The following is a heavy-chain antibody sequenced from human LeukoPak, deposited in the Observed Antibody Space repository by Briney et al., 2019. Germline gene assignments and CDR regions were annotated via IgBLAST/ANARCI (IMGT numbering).Heavy chain of an antibody. CDR3: ARGSSKRIVGASD. CDR1: GYTFTSYY. J-gene: IGHJ4*02. Sequence: ASVKVSCKASGYTFTSYYMNWVRQAPGQGLEWMGIINPSGGSTSYAQKFQGRVTMTRDMSTSTVYMELSSLRSEDTAAYYCARGSSKRIVGASDWGQGTLVTVSS. D-gene: IGHD1-26*01. V-gene: IGHV1-46*01. CDR2: INPSGGST.